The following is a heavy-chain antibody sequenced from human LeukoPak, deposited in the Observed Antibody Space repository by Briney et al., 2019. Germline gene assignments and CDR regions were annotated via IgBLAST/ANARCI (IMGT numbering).Heavy chain of an antibody. J-gene: IGHJ4*02. Sequence: GGSLRPSRAASGFISISYATGWVRQAPGKGLEWVSTISGSGGSTYYADSVKGRFTISIDNSKNTVYLQMNSLRAEDTAVYYCAKDRYCINDACHGGFDYWGQGTLVTVSS. CDR1: GFISISYA. CDR3: AKDRYCINDACHGGFDY. V-gene: IGHV3-23*01. CDR2: ISGSGGST. D-gene: IGHD2-8*01.